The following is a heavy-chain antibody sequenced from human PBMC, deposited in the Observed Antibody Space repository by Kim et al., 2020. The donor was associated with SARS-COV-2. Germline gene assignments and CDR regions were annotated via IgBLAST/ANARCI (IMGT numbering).Heavy chain of an antibody. CDR3: ARDRVPTTDYDY. J-gene: IGHJ4*02. D-gene: IGHD5-12*01. Sequence: YDDSVTGRFTVSRDDARKSLYLPMNNLRAEDTAFYYCARDRVPTTDYDYWGQGTLVTVSS. V-gene: IGHV3-7*03.